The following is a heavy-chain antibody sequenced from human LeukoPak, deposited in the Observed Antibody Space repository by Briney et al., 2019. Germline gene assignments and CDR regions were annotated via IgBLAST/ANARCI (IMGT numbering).Heavy chain of an antibody. CDR2: ISWDGGST. Sequence: WGSLRLSCAASGFTFDDYTMHWVRQAPGKGLEWVSLISWDGGSTYYADSVKGRFTISRDNSKNSLYLQMNSLRTEDTALYYCAKDKATTTVAYYYYYYMDVWGKGTTVTVSS. D-gene: IGHD4-23*01. J-gene: IGHJ6*03. CDR3: AKDKATTTVAYYYYYYMDV. V-gene: IGHV3-43*01. CDR1: GFTFDDYT.